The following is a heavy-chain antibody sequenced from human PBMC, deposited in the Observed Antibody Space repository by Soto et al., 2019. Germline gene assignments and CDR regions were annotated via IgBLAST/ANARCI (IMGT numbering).Heavy chain of an antibody. Sequence: RGSLRLACTDSGFSFNTYVMDWVRQAPGKGLEWVARILYDGSKEYYADPVKGRFTISTDNSKNTLYLQMDRLRVEDTAVYFCAKGLALMADHWGQGTPVTVSS. D-gene: IGHD2-21*01. CDR1: GFSFNTYV. CDR3: AKGLALMADH. V-gene: IGHV3-30*18. CDR2: ILYDGSKE. J-gene: IGHJ4*02.